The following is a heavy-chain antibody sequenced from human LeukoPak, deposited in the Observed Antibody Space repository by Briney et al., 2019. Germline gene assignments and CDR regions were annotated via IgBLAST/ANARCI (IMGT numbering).Heavy chain of an antibody. CDR3: ARGGVTTAYYFDY. Sequence: SETLSLTCTVSGDSITSYYWSWIRQPPGKGLEWIGYIYSSGSTNYNPSLKSRVTISVDTSKNQFSLKLSSVTAADTAMYYCARGGVTTAYYFDYWGQGTLVTVSS. D-gene: IGHD4-11*01. CDR2: IYSSGST. V-gene: IGHV4-59*01. CDR1: GDSITSYY. J-gene: IGHJ4*02.